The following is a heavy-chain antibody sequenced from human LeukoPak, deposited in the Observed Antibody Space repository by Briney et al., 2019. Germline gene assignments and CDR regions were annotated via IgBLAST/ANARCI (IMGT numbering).Heavy chain of an antibody. Sequence: GESLKISCKGSEYRFSNYWIAWVRQMPGKGLEWMGMINPGDSESKYSPSFQGQVTMSVDQSSSTAFLQWNSLKVADTAMYFCARRYDSSGFHVSDAFDMWGQGTMVTVSS. CDR2: INPGDSES. CDR1: EYRFSNYW. V-gene: IGHV5-51*01. D-gene: IGHD3-22*01. CDR3: ARRYDSSGFHVSDAFDM. J-gene: IGHJ3*02.